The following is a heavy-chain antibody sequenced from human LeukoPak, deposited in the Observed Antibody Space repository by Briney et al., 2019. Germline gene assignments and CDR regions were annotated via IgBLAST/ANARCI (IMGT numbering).Heavy chain of an antibody. Sequence: PGGSLRLSCAASGFTFSSYEMNWVRQAPGKGLEWVSYISSSGSTIYYADSVKGRFTISRDNSKNTLYLQMNSLRAEDTAVYYCAKDGVYYYDSSGLGYWGQGTLVTVSS. CDR2: ISSSGSTI. D-gene: IGHD3-22*01. V-gene: IGHV3-48*03. J-gene: IGHJ4*02. CDR1: GFTFSSYE. CDR3: AKDGVYYYDSSGLGY.